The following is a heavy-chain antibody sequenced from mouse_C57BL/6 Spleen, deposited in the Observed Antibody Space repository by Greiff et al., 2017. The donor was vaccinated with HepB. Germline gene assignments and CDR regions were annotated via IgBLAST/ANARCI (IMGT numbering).Heavy chain of an antibody. J-gene: IGHJ1*03. CDR2: IYPGDGDT. Sequence: QVHVKQSGPELVKPGASVKISCKASGYAFSSSWMNWVKQRPGKGLEWIGRIYPGDGDTNYNGKFKGKATLTADKSSSTAYMQLSSLTSEDSAVYFCARSRIGYFDVWGTGTTVTVSS. CDR1: GYAFSSSW. V-gene: IGHV1-82*01. CDR3: ARSRIGYFDV.